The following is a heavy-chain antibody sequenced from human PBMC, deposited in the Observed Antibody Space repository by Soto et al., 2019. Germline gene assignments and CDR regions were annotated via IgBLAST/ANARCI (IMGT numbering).Heavy chain of an antibody. D-gene: IGHD6-13*01. CDR3: ARDRGRGDSSSLDMDV. CDR2: INPNSGGT. CDR1: GYTFTGYY. J-gene: IGHJ6*02. Sequence: QVQLVQSGAEVKKPGASVKVSCKASGYTFTGYYMHWVRQAPGQGLGWMGWINPNSGGTNYAQKFQGWVTMTRETSISTAYMELSRLRSDDTAVYYCARDRGRGDSSSLDMDVWGQGTTVTVSS. V-gene: IGHV1-2*04.